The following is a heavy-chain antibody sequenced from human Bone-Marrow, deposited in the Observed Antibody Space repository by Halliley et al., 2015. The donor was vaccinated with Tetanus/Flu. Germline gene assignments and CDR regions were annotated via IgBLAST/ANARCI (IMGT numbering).Heavy chain of an antibody. J-gene: IGHJ5*02. D-gene: IGHD2-2*01. CDR3: ARSSSEYQLLFWFDP. Sequence: QLVQSGAEVKKPGESLKISCKASGYSFTSYWIGWVRQMPGKGLEWMGIIYPGDSEARYSPSFKGQVTISVDKSISTAYLQWSSLKASDTAMYYCARSSSEYQLLFWFDPWGQGTLVTVTS. V-gene: IGHV5-51*03. CDR2: IYPGDSEA. CDR1: GYSFTSYW.